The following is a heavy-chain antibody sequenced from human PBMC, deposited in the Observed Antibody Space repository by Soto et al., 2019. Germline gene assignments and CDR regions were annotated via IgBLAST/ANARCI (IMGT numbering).Heavy chain of an antibody. CDR1: GFTVSTNH. V-gene: IGHV3-66*01. D-gene: IGHD3-16*01. Sequence: EVQLVESGGGLVQPGGSLRLSCAASGFTVSTNHMTWVRQAPGKGLEWVSIIYSGGAADYRDSVKGRLTISRDNSKNTLYLHRNSLRVEDTAVYYCVRNYGAVWGQGTLVTVSS. CDR3: VRNYGAV. CDR2: IYSGGAA. J-gene: IGHJ4*02.